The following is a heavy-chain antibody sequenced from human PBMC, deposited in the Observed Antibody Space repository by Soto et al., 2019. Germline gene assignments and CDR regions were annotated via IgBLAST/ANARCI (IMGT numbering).Heavy chain of an antibody. D-gene: IGHD2-15*01. J-gene: IGHJ6*03. CDR3: AKYHGGYCSGGSCPWLYYYYYYMDV. V-gene: IGHV3-23*01. CDR2: ISGSGGST. CDR1: GFTFSSYA. Sequence: GGSLRLSCAASGFTFSSYAMSWVRQAPGKGLEWVSAISGSGGSTYYADSVKGRFTISRDNSKNTLYLQMNSLRAEDTAVYYCAKYHGGYCSGGSCPWLYYYYYYMDVWGKGTTVTVSS.